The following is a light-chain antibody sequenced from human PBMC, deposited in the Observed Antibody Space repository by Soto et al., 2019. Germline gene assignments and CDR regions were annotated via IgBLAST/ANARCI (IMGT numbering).Light chain of an antibody. V-gene: IGKV3-15*01. J-gene: IGKJ2*01. CDR1: ETISAD. CDR2: AAS. Sequence: ISMTQSPPTLSVSPGGRATLSCEASETISADLAWYHHRPGQAPRLLIYAASTRAPVVPARFSGSGSGTDFPIAIANLQPEDFELYYCQHYHNFPRNFGQGTKLEIK. CDR3: QHYHNFPRN.